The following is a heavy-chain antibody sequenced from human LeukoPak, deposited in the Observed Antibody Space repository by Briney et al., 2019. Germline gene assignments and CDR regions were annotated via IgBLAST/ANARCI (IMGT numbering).Heavy chain of an antibody. V-gene: IGHV3-23*01. D-gene: IGHD3-9*01. Sequence: GGSLRLSCADSGFTFSDYAMTWVRQAPGKGLEWVSAISGSGGTTYYADSLKGRFTLSRDNSKNTLYLQINSLRVEDTAVYYCAKGLINDWSALGYWGQGTLVTVSS. CDR2: ISGSGGTT. CDR3: AKGLINDWSALGY. J-gene: IGHJ4*02. CDR1: GFTFSDYA.